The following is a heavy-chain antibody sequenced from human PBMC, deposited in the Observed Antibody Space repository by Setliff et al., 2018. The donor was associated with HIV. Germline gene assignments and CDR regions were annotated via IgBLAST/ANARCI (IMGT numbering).Heavy chain of an antibody. CDR1: GYTFTSYA. D-gene: IGHD3-3*01. CDR3: ARDLKRPNSNFWGGYPIPFDS. J-gene: IGHJ4*02. CDR2: INTNTGNP. V-gene: IGHV7-4-1*02. Sequence: ASVKVSCKASGYTFTSYAMNWVRQAPGQGLEWMGWINTNTGNPTYAQEFTGRFVFSLDISVSTAYLQISSLKAEDTAVYFCARDLKRPNSNFWGGYPIPFDSWGQGTLVTVSS.